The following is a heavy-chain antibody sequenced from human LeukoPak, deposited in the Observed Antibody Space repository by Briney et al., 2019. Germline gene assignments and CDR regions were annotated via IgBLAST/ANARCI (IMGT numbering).Heavy chain of an antibody. J-gene: IGHJ4*02. CDR3: ARPVGYYSYFDY. D-gene: IGHD3-22*01. CDR1: GFTFSSYA. V-gene: IGHV3-30-3*01. Sequence: GGSLRLSCAASGFTFSSYALHWVRQAPGKGLEWVAVISYDGSNKYYADPVKGRFTISRDNSKNTLYLQMNSLRAKDTAVYYCARPVGYYSYFDYWGQGTLVTVSS. CDR2: ISYDGSNK.